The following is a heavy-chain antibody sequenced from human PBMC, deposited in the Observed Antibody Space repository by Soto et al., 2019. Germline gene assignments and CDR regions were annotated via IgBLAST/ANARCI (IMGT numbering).Heavy chain of an antibody. V-gene: IGHV3-23*01. J-gene: IGHJ4*02. Sequence: VPLLESGGGLVQPGRSLRLSCAASGLTFSNYGMKWVRQAPGKGLEWVSGIDGTGDSTYYADSVKGRFTISRDNSKNTLYLQMNSLRAEDTAIYYCAGGLDYWGQGTLVTVSS. CDR1: GLTFSNYG. CDR2: IDGTGDST. CDR3: AGGLDY.